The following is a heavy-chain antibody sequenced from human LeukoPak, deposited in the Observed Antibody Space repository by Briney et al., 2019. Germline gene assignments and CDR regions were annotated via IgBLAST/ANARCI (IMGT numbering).Heavy chain of an antibody. J-gene: IGHJ3*02. CDR1: GFTFSSYG. CDR2: IWFDGSNK. V-gene: IGHV3-33*01. Sequence: GGSLRLSCAASGFTFSSYGMHWVRQAPGKGLEWVAVIWFDGSNKYYADSVKGRFTISRDNSKNTLYLQMNSLRAEDTAVYSCARDANWGFDAFDIWGQGTMVTVSS. D-gene: IGHD7-27*01. CDR3: ARDANWGFDAFDI.